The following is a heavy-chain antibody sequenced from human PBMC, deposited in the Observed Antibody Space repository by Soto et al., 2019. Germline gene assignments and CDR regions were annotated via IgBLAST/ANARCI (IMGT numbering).Heavy chain of an antibody. Sequence: QVVLVQSGPEVKRPGASVKVSCRASGYAFRNYYIHWVRQTPGQGLEWLGWVNPKRGDAIYAQKFQVRVVMTSDTSTSTAYLEVNRLTSDDSAVFFCARDPGIPGRFWYFDLWGRGTRVTVSS. CDR1: GYAFRNYY. J-gene: IGHJ2*01. V-gene: IGHV1-2*02. CDR2: VNPKRGDA. CDR3: ARDPGIPGRFWYFDL. D-gene: IGHD3-3*01.